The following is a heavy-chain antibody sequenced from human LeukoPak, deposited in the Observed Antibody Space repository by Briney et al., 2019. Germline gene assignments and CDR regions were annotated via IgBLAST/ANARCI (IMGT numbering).Heavy chain of an antibody. Sequence: SGTLSLTCAVSGGSISRSNWWSWVRQPPGKGLEWIGEIYHSGSTNYNPSLKSRVTISVDKSKNQFSVKLSSVTAADTAVYYCASPIYVSGSTSAFDIWGQGTLVTVSS. D-gene: IGHD3-10*01. CDR2: IYHSGST. V-gene: IGHV4-4*02. J-gene: IGHJ3*02. CDR3: ASPIYVSGSTSAFDI. CDR1: GGSISRSNW.